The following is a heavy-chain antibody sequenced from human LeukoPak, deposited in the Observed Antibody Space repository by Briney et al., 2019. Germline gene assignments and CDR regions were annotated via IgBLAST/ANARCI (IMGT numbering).Heavy chain of an antibody. J-gene: IGHJ4*02. D-gene: IGHD3-22*01. CDR2: INPNSGGT. CDR3: AVRGDYYDSSGYSRFDY. Sequence: ASVKVSCKASGYTFTGYYMHWVRQAPGQGLEWMGWINPNSGGTNYAQKFQGRVTMTRDTSISTAYMELSSLRSEDTAVYYCAVRGDYYDSSGYSRFDYWGQGTLVTVSS. CDR1: GYTFTGYY. V-gene: IGHV1-2*02.